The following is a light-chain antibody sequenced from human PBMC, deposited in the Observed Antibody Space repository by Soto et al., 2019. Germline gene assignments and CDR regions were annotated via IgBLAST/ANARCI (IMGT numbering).Light chain of an antibody. V-gene: IGLV1-44*01. CDR3: ALWDDSLNGWV. CDR1: RSNIGRNT. CDR2: SNN. Sequence: QAVVIQPPSASGTPGQRVAISCSGGRSNIGRNTVNWYQQLPGTAPKLLIFSNNQRPSGVPDRFSGSKSDTSASLAISGLQSEDEGDYYCALWDDSLNGWVFGGGTQLTVL. J-gene: IGLJ2*01.